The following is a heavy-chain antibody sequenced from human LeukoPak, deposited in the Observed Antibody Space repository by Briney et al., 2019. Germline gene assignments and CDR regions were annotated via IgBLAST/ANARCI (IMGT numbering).Heavy chain of an antibody. V-gene: IGHV4-59*06. CDR2: IYYSGST. CDR3: ATYGSGSYYNNDAFDI. CDR1: GFTFSIYA. Sequence: GSLRLSCAASGFTFSIYAMSWVRQSPGKGLEWIGYIYYSGSTYYNPSLKSRVTISVDTSKNQFSLKLSSVTAADTAVYYCATYGSGSYYNNDAFDIWGQGTMVTVSS. J-gene: IGHJ3*02. D-gene: IGHD3-10*01.